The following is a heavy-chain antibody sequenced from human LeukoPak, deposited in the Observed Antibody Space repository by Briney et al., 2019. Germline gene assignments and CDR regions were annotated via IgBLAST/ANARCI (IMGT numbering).Heavy chain of an antibody. Sequence: QPGGSLRLSCAASTFTFSNAWMSWVRQAPGKGLEWVAVISYDGSNKYYADSVKGRFTISRDNSKNTLYLQMNSLRAEDTAVYYCAKDWGDDSSGYGAYAFDIWGQGTMVTVSS. CDR1: TFTFSNAW. D-gene: IGHD3-22*01. CDR2: ISYDGSNK. CDR3: AKDWGDDSSGYGAYAFDI. V-gene: IGHV3-30*18. J-gene: IGHJ3*02.